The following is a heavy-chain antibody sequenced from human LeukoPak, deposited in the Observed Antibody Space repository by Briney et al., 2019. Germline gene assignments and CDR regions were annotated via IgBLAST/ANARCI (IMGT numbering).Heavy chain of an antibody. Sequence: GGSLRLSCAASGFIFSDYYMSWIRQAPGKGLEWVSYLSTSGDIMYYAGSVKGRFTISRDNAKNSLYLEMDSLRAEDTAVYYCARGHYGGNPADAFGIWGQGTMVNVS. CDR2: LSTSGDIM. V-gene: IGHV3-11*01. J-gene: IGHJ3*02. CDR3: ARGHYGGNPADAFGI. CDR1: GFIFSDYY. D-gene: IGHD4-23*01.